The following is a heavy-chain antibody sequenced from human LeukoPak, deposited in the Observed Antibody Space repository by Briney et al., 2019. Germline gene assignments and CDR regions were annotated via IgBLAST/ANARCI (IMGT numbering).Heavy chain of an antibody. J-gene: IGHJ5*02. D-gene: IGHD2-15*01. Sequence: SQTLSLTCTVSGGSISSGDYYWSWIRQPPGKGLEWIGYIYYSGSTYYNPSLKSRVTISVDTSKNQFSLKLSSVTAADTAVYYCAREVAAAPRVDPWGQGTLVTVSS. V-gene: IGHV4-30-4*01. CDR1: GGSISSGDYY. CDR2: IYYSGST. CDR3: AREVAAAPRVDP.